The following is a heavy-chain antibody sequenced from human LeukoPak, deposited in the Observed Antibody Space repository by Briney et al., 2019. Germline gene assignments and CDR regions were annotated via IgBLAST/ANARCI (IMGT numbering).Heavy chain of an antibody. J-gene: IGHJ6*02. CDR3: ARDSITIFGVAPPHYYGMDV. V-gene: IGHV3-30-3*01. Sequence: GGPLRLSCAASGFTFSSYAMHWVRQAPGKGLELVAVISYDESNKYYADSVKGRFTISRDNSKNTLYLQMNSLRAEDTAVYYWARDSITIFGVAPPHYYGMDVWGQGTTVTVSS. D-gene: IGHD3-3*01. CDR2: ISYDESNK. CDR1: GFTFSSYA.